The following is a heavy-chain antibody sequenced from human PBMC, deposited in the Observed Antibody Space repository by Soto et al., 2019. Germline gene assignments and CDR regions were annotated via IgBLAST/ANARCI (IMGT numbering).Heavy chain of an antibody. J-gene: IGHJ6*02. CDR1: GFIFSDQY. CDR3: AREGAGGWPHNYYYYAMDV. Sequence: GGSLRLSCAVSGFIFSDQYMDWVRQAPGKGLEWVGRSRNKVNGYTTEYAASVKGRFTISRDDSKDALFLQMKSLKTEDTAVYYCAREGAGGWPHNYYYYAMDVWGQGTTVTVSS. V-gene: IGHV3-72*01. CDR2: SRNKVNGYTT. D-gene: IGHD2-21*01.